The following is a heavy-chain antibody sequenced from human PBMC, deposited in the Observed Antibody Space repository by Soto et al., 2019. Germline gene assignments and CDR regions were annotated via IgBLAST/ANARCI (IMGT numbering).Heavy chain of an antibody. CDR1: GDSISSGGYY. V-gene: IGHV4-31*03. D-gene: IGHD2-21*01. J-gene: IGHJ4*02. Sequence: TLSLTCTVSGDSISSGGYYWGWIRQHPGKGLEWIGYMYYTGGTYYNPSLKSRLSISVDTAKNQVSLKLSSATAADTAVYSCARVGPFCGIVSEYYFDYWGQGTLVTVS. CDR3: ARVGPFCGIVSEYYFDY. CDR2: MYYTGGT.